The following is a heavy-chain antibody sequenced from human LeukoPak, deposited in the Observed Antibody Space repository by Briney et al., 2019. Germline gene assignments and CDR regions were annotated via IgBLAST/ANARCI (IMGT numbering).Heavy chain of an antibody. CDR2: ISSSSSYI. D-gene: IGHD6-13*01. V-gene: IGHV3-21*01. J-gene: IGHJ4*02. CDR3: ARAPHLHSSSWYDFDY. Sequence: PGGSLRLSCAASGFTFSSYSMNWVRQAPGKGLEWVSSISSSSSYIYYADSVKGRFTISRDNAKNSLYLQMNSLRAEDTAVYYCARAPHLHSSSWYDFDYWGQGTLVTVSS. CDR1: GFTFSSYS.